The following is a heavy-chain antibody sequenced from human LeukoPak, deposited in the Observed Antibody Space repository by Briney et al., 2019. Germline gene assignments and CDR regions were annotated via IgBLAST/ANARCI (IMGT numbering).Heavy chain of an antibody. CDR2: IIPIFGTA. J-gene: IGHJ4*02. CDR3: ARSLFRGVILNFDY. CDR1: GGTFSSYA. V-gene: IGHV1-69*13. Sequence: ASVKVSCKASGGTFSSYAISWVRQAPGQGLEWMGGIIPIFGTANYAQKFQGRVTITADESTSTAYMELSSLRSEDTAVYYCARSLFRGVILNFDYWGQGTLVTVSS. D-gene: IGHD3-10*01.